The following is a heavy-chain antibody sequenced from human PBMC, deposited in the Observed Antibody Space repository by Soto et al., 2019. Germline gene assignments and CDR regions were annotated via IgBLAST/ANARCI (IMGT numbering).Heavy chain of an antibody. CDR2: IYYNGDT. J-gene: IGHJ6*02. V-gene: IGHV4-31*03. D-gene: IGHD5-12*01. CDR3: ARRSTVATGYGLDV. Sequence: QVQLQESGPGLLKPSETLSLTCIVSGASTSHGGHFWTWIRQHPEKGLEWIGYIYYNGDTYYNPSLRSRVTXSXDXVNQFSLRLTSVTEADTAVYYCARRSTVATGYGLDVWGQGTTVTVSS. CDR1: GASTSHGGHF.